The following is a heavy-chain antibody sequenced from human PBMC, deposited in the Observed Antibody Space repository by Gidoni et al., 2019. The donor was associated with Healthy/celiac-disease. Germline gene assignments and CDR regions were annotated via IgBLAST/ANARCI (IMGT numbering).Heavy chain of an antibody. CDR2: IYYSGST. D-gene: IGHD1-7*01. J-gene: IGHJ4*02. V-gene: IGHV4-39*01. Sequence: QLQLQESGPGLVKPSETLSLTCTVSGGSISSSSYYWGWIRQPPGKGLEWIGSIYYSGSTYYNPSLKSRVTISVDTSKNQFSLKLSSVTAADTAVYYCARQAGTTSYEFDYWGQGTLVTVSS. CDR3: ARQAGTTSYEFDY. CDR1: GGSISSSSYY.